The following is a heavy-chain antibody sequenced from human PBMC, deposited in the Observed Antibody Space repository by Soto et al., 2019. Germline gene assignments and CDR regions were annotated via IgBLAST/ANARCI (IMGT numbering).Heavy chain of an antibody. CDR3: ARATSFSGHHGY. Sequence: SEPLSLRCSVSGGTINSVDYFWTWILQLPGKGLERIGYIYYSGSTYYNPSLKSRFTISLDTSKNQFSLKLSSVTAADTAVYYCARATSFSGHHGYWGQGTLVTVSS. CDR2: IYYSGST. V-gene: IGHV4-31*03. D-gene: IGHD2-8*02. J-gene: IGHJ4*02. CDR1: GGTINSVDYF.